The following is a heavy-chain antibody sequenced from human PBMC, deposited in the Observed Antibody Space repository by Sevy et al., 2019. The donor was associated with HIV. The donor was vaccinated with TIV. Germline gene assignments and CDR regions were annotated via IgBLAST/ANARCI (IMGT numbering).Heavy chain of an antibody. D-gene: IGHD3-22*01. Sequence: GGSLRLSCAASEFTFSSYEMNWVRQAPGKGLEWVSYISSSGSLIYYADSVKGRFTISRDNATISLYLQMNSRRAEDTAVYYCAGGVVIGTTFDYWGQGTLVTVSS. CDR1: EFTFSSYE. CDR2: ISSSGSLI. J-gene: IGHJ4*02. CDR3: AGGVVIGTTFDY. V-gene: IGHV3-48*03.